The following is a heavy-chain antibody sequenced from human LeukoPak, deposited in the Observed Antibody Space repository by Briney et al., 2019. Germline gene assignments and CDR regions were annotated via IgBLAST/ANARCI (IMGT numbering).Heavy chain of an antibody. D-gene: IGHD1-1*01. CDR3: ARDENWNDDGGKGYNWFDS. V-gene: IGHV1-18*01. J-gene: IGHJ5*01. Sequence: ASVKVSCTASGYMFNIYGISWVRQAPGQGLEWMGWISSHNGNTQYARKFQGRVTLTTDTSSTTAYMELRSLRSDDTAVYYCARDENWNDDGGKGYNWFDSLGQGTLVTVSS. CDR1: GYMFNIYG. CDR2: ISSHNGNT.